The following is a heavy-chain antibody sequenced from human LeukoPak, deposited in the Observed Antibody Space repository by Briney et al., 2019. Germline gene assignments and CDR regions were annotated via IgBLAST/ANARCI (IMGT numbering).Heavy chain of an antibody. Sequence: ETLSLTRTVSGGSISSSIYYWGWIRHPPGEGLEWVGYIVHSRNTNYNPSRKGRITISVNKFKNQSSLKLSSVTAADPAVYYWARQHDILTGYYNFLDYLGQGSLVTVRS. CDR1: GGSISSSIYY. CDR3: ARQHDILTGYYNFLDY. V-gene: IGHV4-39*07. CDR2: IVHSRNT. D-gene: IGHD3-9*01. J-gene: IGHJ4*02.